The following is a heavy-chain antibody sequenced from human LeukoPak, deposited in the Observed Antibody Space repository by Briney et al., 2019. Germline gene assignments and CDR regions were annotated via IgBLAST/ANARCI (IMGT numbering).Heavy chain of an antibody. D-gene: IGHD6-6*01. Sequence: QPGRSLRLSCAASGFTFSSYAMHWVRQAPGKGLEWVAVISYDGSNKYYADSVKGRSTISRDNSKNTLYLQMNSLRAEDTAVYYCARDPSSIAARLDYWGQRTLVTVSS. V-gene: IGHV3-30-3*01. CDR2: ISYDGSNK. CDR1: GFTFSSYA. CDR3: ARDPSSIAARLDY. J-gene: IGHJ4*02.